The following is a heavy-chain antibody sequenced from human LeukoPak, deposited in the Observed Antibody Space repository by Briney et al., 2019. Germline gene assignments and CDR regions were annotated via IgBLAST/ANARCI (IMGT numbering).Heavy chain of an antibody. CDR3: ARDHCSGGSCYPGWFDP. Sequence: SETLSLTCSVSGGSINNYYWSWIRQPPGKGLEWIGHIYYSGSTIYNPSLKSRVTISIDTSRNQFSLRLSSVTAADTAVYYCARDHCSGGSCYPGWFDPWGQGTLVTVSS. CDR1: GGSINNYY. CDR2: IYYSGST. J-gene: IGHJ5*02. D-gene: IGHD2-15*01. V-gene: IGHV4-59*01.